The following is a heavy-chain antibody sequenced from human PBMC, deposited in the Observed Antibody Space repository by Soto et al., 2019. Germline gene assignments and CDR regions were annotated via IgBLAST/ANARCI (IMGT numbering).Heavy chain of an antibody. Sequence: SETLSLTCTVSCGSISSGDYYWSWIRQPPGKGLEWIGYIYYSGSTYYNPSLKSRVTISVDTSKNQFSLKLSSVTAADTAVYYCARGLTNLNWFDPWGQGTLVTVSS. D-gene: IGHD3-9*01. J-gene: IGHJ5*02. V-gene: IGHV4-30-4*01. CDR1: CGSISSGDYY. CDR3: ARGLTNLNWFDP. CDR2: IYYSGST.